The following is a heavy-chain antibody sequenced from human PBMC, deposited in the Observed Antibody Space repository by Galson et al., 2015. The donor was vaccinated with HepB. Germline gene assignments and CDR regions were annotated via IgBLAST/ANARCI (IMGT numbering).Heavy chain of an antibody. CDR2: IYYGGST. D-gene: IGHD5-12*01. CDR1: GGSISSGGYS. J-gene: IGHJ4*02. CDR3: ARVGVPTIYSYFDY. V-gene: IGHV4-30-4*07. Sequence: TLSLTCAVSGGSISSGGYSWSWIRQPPGKGLEWIGYIYYGGSTYYNPSLKSRVTMSGDTSKNQFSLKLSSVTAADTAVYYCARVGVPTIYSYFDYWGQGTLVTVSS.